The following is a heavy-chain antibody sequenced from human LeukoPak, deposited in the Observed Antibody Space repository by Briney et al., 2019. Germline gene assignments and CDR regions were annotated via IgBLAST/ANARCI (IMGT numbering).Heavy chain of an antibody. Sequence: GGSLRLSCAASGFIFTKYGMRWVRQAAGKGLEWVAIIWQDGSQKHYADSGKGRFPISRDDSENMLYLEMNSLTAEDTAVYYCGRVGYSGNSVPIDYWGQGTLVSVSS. CDR2: IWQDGSQK. D-gene: IGHD4-23*01. J-gene: IGHJ4*02. V-gene: IGHV3-33*01. CDR3: GRVGYSGNSVPIDY. CDR1: GFIFTKYG.